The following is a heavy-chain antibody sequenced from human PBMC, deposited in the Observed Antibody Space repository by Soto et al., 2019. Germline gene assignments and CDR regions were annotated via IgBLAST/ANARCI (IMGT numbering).Heavy chain of an antibody. V-gene: IGHV3-23*01. CDR1: GFTFSSYA. Sequence: GGSLRLSCAASGFTFSSYAMSWVRQAPGKGLEWVSAISGSGGSTYYADSVKGRVTIFRDNSKNTLYLQMNSLRAEDTAVYYCAKDLRVNWFDPWGQGTLVTVSS. D-gene: IGHD4-17*01. CDR2: ISGSGGST. J-gene: IGHJ5*02. CDR3: AKDLRVNWFDP.